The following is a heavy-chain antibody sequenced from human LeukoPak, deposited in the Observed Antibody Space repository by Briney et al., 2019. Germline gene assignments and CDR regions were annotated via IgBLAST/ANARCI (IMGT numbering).Heavy chain of an antibody. V-gene: IGHV3-30*18. CDR3: AKEILTGYYLDY. Sequence: GGSLRLSCAASGFTFSSYSMHWVRQAPGKGPEWVAVISYDGSNKYYADSVKGRFTISRDNAKNTLYLQMNSLRAEDTAVYYCAKEILTGYYLDYWGQGTLVTVSS. D-gene: IGHD3-9*01. CDR2: ISYDGSNK. CDR1: GFTFSSYS. J-gene: IGHJ4*02.